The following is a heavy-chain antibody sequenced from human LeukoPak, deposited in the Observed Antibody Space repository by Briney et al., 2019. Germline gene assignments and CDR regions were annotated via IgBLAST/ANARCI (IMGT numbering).Heavy chain of an antibody. D-gene: IGHD3-10*01. CDR1: GYTFTSYD. CDR3: ARYKAERGQIFGGYYYYMDV. J-gene: IGHJ6*03. Sequence: APVKVSCKASGYTFTSYDINWVRQATGQGLEWMGWMNPNSGNTGYAQKFQGRVTMTRNTSISTAYMELSSLRSEDTAVYYCARYKAERGQIFGGYYYYMDVWGKGTTVTVSS. V-gene: IGHV1-8*01. CDR2: MNPNSGNT.